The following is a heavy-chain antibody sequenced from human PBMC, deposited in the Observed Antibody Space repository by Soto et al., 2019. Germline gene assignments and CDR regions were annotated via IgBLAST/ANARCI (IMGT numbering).Heavy chain of an antibody. D-gene: IGHD3-22*01. V-gene: IGHV1-69*04. CDR1: GGTFSSYT. Sequence: SVKVSCKASGGTFSSYTISWVRQAPGQGLEWMGRIIPILGIANYAQKFQGRVTITADKSTSTAYMELSSLRSEDTAVYYCAREVMYYYDSSGYSDAFDIWGQGTMVNVS. J-gene: IGHJ3*02. CDR2: IIPILGIA. CDR3: AREVMYYYDSSGYSDAFDI.